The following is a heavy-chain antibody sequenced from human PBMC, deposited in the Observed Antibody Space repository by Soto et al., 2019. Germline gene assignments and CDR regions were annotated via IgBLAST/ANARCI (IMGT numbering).Heavy chain of an antibody. CDR2: IKXDGSEK. D-gene: IGHD3-16*02. J-gene: IGHJ4*02. CDR1: GFTFSDYW. V-gene: IGHV3-7*02. Sequence: EVQLVESGGGLVQPGGSLTLSCAASGFTFSDYWMIWVRQAPGKGLEWVAKIKXDGSEKYYVDSVKGRFTISRDNAKXXXXXXXXXXXXXXXXXXXXXXXYRAYWGQGTLLTVSS. CDR3: XXXYRAY.